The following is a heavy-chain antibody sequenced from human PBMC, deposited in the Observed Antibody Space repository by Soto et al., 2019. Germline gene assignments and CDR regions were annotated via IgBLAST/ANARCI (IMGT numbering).Heavy chain of an antibody. J-gene: IGHJ3*02. D-gene: IGHD3-16*02. CDR3: AKGLQSLVDAFDI. CDR1: GFTFSSYG. Sequence: GGSLRLSCAASGFTFSSYGMHWVRQAPGKGLEWVAVISYDGSNKYYADSVKGRFTISRDNSKNTLCLQMNSLRAEDTAVYYCAKGLQSLVDAFDIWGQGTMVTVSS. CDR2: ISYDGSNK. V-gene: IGHV3-30*18.